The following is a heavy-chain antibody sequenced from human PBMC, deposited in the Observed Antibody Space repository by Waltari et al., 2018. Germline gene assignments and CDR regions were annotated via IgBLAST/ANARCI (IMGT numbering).Heavy chain of an antibody. V-gene: IGHV3-23*03. J-gene: IGHJ4*02. CDR2: IYSGCST. CDR1: VFAVSSYA. D-gene: IGHD5-12*01. Sequence: EVQLLESGGGSVQPAGSLRLSCSASVFAVSSYAMSCVRQAPGKGLEWVSVIYSGCSTYYADSVKGWFTISRDNSKHTLYLQMNSLRAEDTAVYYCAKVIGYSGYDPYDYWGQGTLVTVSS. CDR3: AKVIGYSGYDPYDY.